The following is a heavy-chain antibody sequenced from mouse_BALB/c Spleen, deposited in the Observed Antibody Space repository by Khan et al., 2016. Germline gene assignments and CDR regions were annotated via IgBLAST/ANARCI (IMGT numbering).Heavy chain of an antibody. Sequence: EVELVESGGDLVKPGGSLKLSCAASGFTFSSYGMSWVRQTPDKRLEWVATISSGGSYTYYPDSVQGRFTISIDNAKNTLYLQMSRLKSEDTAMYYCARGMVRRYWYFDVWGAGTTVTVSS. D-gene: IGHD2-14*01. CDR3: ARGMVRRYWYFDV. CDR2: ISSGGSYT. J-gene: IGHJ1*01. V-gene: IGHV5-6*01. CDR1: GFTFSSYG.